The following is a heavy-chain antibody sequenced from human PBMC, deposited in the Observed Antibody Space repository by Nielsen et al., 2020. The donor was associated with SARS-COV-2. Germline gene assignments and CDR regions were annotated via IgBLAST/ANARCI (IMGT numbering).Heavy chain of an antibody. D-gene: IGHD3-10*01. CDR1: GFTFSSYA. J-gene: IGHJ6*02. Sequence: GESLKISCAASGFTFSSYAMSWVRQAPGKGLEWVSAISGSGGSTYYADSVKGRFTISRDNSKNTLYLQMNSLRAEDTAVYYCAKKVNSWFGESLFAEYYYGMDVWGQGTTVTVSS. V-gene: IGHV3-23*01. CDR3: AKKVNSWFGESLFAEYYYGMDV. CDR2: ISGSGGST.